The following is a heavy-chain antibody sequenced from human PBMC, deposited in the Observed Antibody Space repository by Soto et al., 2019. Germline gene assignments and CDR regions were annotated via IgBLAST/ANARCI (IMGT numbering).Heavy chain of an antibody. V-gene: IGHV3-21*01. CDR2: ISSSSSYI. CDR3: ARGTGGSWYVNPFDY. D-gene: IGHD6-13*01. CDR1: GFTFSSYS. J-gene: IGHJ4*02. Sequence: PGGSLRLSCAASGFTFSSYSMNWVRQAPGKGLEWVSSISSSSSYIYYADSVKGRFTISRDNAKNSLYLQMNSLRAEDTAVYYCARGTGGSWYVNPFDYWGQGTLVTVLL.